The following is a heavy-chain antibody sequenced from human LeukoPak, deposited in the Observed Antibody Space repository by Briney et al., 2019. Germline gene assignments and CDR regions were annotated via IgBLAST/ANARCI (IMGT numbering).Heavy chain of an antibody. Sequence: PGGSLRLSCAASGFTFDDYAMHWVRQAPGKGLEWVSGINWNGGSTGYADSVKGRFTISRDNAKNSLYLQMNSLRAEDTALYYCARAIGGYSSRFDPWGQGTLVTVSS. V-gene: IGHV3-20*04. CDR2: INWNGGST. CDR1: GFTFDDYA. J-gene: IGHJ5*02. D-gene: IGHD6-13*01. CDR3: ARAIGGYSSRFDP.